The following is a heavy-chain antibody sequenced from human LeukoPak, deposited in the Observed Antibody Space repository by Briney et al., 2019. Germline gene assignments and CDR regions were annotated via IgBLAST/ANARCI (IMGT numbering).Heavy chain of an antibody. CDR2: IYHSGST. V-gene: IGHV4-30-2*01. J-gene: IGHJ4*02. CDR3: ARARSGWYYFDY. Sequence: SETLSLTCAVSGGSISSGGYSWSWIRQPPGKGLEWIGYIYHSGSTYYNPSLKSRVTMSVDRSKNQFSLKLSSVTAADTAVYYCARARSGWYYFDYWGQGTLVTVSS. CDR1: GGSISSGGYS. D-gene: IGHD6-19*01.